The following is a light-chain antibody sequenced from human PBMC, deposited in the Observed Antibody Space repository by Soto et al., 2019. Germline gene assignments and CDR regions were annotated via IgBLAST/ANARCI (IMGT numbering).Light chain of an antibody. CDR1: QSVSSSF. J-gene: IGKJ1*01. Sequence: ELVLPQSPGTMSLSPGARAALSGRAGQSVSSSFLAWYQQTPGQAPRLLIYAASSRATGIPDRFSGSGSGTDFTLTISRLEPEDFAVYYCQQYGNSPQTFGQGTKVDIK. CDR3: QQYGNSPQT. V-gene: IGKV3-20*01. CDR2: AAS.